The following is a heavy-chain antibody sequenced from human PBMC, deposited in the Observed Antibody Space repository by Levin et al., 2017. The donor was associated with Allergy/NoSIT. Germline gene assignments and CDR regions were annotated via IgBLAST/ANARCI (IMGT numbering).Heavy chain of an antibody. CDR1: GFTVSSNY. Sequence: GESLKISCAASGFTVSSNYMSWVRQAPGKGLEWVSVIYSGGSTYYADSVKGRFTISRDNSKNTLYLQMNSLRAEDTAVYYCARGGEWELLPYDYWGQGTLVTVSS. J-gene: IGHJ4*02. V-gene: IGHV3-53*01. D-gene: IGHD1-26*01. CDR2: IYSGGST. CDR3: ARGGEWELLPYDY.